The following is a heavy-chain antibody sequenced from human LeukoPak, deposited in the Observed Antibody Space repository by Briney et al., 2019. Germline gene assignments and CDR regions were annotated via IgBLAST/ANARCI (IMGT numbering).Heavy chain of an antibody. CDR2: IGGPAET. V-gene: IGHV3-23*01. D-gene: IGHD3-16*01. CDR3: AKDWTSHNGVYDCLDF. Sequence: GGSLRLSCAASGFSFGVHAMTWVRQAPGKGPEWVATIGGPAETFYADSVKGRFIISRDNSRNRLHLQMNSLRAEGSALYYCAKDWTSHNGVYDCLDFWGQGTQVTVSS. J-gene: IGHJ4*02. CDR1: GFSFGVHA.